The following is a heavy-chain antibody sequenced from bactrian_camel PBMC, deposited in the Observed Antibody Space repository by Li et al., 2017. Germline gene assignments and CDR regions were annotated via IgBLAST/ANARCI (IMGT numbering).Heavy chain of an antibody. J-gene: IGHJ4*01. D-gene: IGHD4*01. V-gene: IGHV3-3*01. Sequence: QVQLVESGGGSVQAGGSLRLSCAVSEDTYRNYCLGWFRHAPGNECELVSTIRTDGTTEYDGTTTHYAESVKGRFTISKEDAKSTVYLDMNDLKPEDTARYICAADDHPFFACYANTIAHAHTYWGQGTQVTVSS. CDR1: EDTYRNYC. CDR2: IRTDGTTEYDGTTT. CDR3: AADDHPFFACYANTIAHAHTY.